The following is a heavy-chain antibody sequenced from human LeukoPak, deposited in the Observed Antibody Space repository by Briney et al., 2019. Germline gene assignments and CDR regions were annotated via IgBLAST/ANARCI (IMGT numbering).Heavy chain of an antibody. V-gene: IGHV4-59*02. CDR1: GGSVTKYY. CDR3: VREGDSSGWYGGWFDP. J-gene: IGHJ5*02. CDR2: IFHTGIT. Sequence: PSETLSLTCTVSGGSVTKYYWHWIRQAPGKGLEWIGFIFHTGITNYNPSLKSRVTISVDTSKNQFSLKLTSVTAADTAVYYCVREGDSSGWYGGWFDPWGQGTLVTVSS. D-gene: IGHD6-19*01.